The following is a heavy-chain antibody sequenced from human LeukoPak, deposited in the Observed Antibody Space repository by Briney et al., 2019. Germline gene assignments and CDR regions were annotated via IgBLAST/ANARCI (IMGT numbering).Heavy chain of an antibody. V-gene: IGHV3-73*01. CDR1: GFTFSGSA. CDR3: TRRGYSSGWYEDY. J-gene: IGHJ4*02. CDR2: IRSKANSYAT. Sequence: QPGGSLRLSCAASGFTFSGSAMHWVRQASGKGLEWVGRIRSKANSYATAYAASVKGRLTISRDDSKNTAYLQMNSLKTEDTAVYYCTRRGYSSGWYEDYWGQGTLVTVSS. D-gene: IGHD6-19*01.